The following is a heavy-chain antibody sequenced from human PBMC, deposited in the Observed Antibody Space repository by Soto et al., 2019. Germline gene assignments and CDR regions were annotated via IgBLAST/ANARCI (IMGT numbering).Heavy chain of an antibody. V-gene: IGHV3-21*01. CDR1: GFTFSSYS. CDR2: ISSSSRNI. Sequence: EVQLVESGGGLVKPGGSLTLSCAASGFTFSSYSLNWVRQAPGKGLEWVSSISSSSRNIYYADSVKGRFTISRDNAKNSLYLQMNSLRAEDTAMYFCARDPSDLWEPDQYFPHWGQGTLVAVSS. D-gene: IGHD1-26*01. CDR3: ARDPSDLWEPDQYFPH. J-gene: IGHJ1*01.